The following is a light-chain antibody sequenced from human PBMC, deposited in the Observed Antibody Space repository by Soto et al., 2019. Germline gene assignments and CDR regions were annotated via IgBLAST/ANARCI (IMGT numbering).Light chain of an antibody. CDR3: AAWDDSLNGRV. Sequence: QSVLTQPPSASGSPGQRVTISCSGSSSNTGGNPVNWYQQLPGTAPKLLIYSDNQRPSGVPDRFSGSKSGTSASLAISGLQSDEEADYYCAAWDDSLNGRVFGGGTKLTAL. CDR1: SSNTGGNP. J-gene: IGLJ2*01. V-gene: IGLV1-44*01. CDR2: SDN.